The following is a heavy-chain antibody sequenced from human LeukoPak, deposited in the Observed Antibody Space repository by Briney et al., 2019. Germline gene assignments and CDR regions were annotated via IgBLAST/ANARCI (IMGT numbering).Heavy chain of an antibody. J-gene: IGHJ3*02. CDR3: ARAAWRGSNSRDAFDI. CDR2: IYYSGST. CDR1: GGSISSYY. D-gene: IGHD4/OR15-4a*01. V-gene: IGHV4-59*12. Sequence: PSETLSLTCTVSGGSISSYYWSWIRQPPGKGLEWIGYIYYSGSTYYNPSLKSRVTISVDTSKNQFSLKLSSVTAADAAVYYCARAAWRGSNSRDAFDIWGQGTVVTVSS.